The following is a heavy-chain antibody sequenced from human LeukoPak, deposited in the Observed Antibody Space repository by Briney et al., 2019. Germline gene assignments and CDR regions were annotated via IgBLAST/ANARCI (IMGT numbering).Heavy chain of an antibody. V-gene: IGHV1-18*01. CDR2: ISAYNGNT. D-gene: IGHD6-19*01. CDR3: ARGARQWLSNWFDP. CDR1: GYTFTSYG. Sequence: ASVKVSCKASGYTFTSYGISWVRQAPGQGLEWMGWISAYNGNTNYAQKLQGRVTMTTDISTSTAYMELRSLRSDDTAVYYCARGARQWLSNWFDPWGQGTLVTVSS. J-gene: IGHJ5*02.